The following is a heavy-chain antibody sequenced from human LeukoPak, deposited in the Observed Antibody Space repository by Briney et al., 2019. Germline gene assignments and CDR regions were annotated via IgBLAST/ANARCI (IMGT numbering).Heavy chain of an antibody. CDR2: IYSSGGT. V-gene: IGHV4-59*08. CDR1: GGTISTYY. J-gene: IGHJ4*02. CDR3: ARHAYYYDTSGYLPYYFDY. Sequence: PSETLSLTCTVSGGTISTYYWSWIRQPPGKGLEWIGYIYSSGGTNYNPSLKSRVTISVDMSKNQFPLKLRSVTAADTAVYYCARHAYYYDTSGYLPYYFDYWGQGALLTVSS. D-gene: IGHD3-22*01.